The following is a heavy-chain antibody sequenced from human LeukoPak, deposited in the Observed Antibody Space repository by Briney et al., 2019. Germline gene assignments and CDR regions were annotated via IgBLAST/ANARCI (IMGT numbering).Heavy chain of an antibody. Sequence: GGSLRLSCAASGFTFSSYGMHWVRQAPGKGLEWVAIISYDGSNKYYADSVKGRFTISRDNSKNTLYLQMNSLRAEDTAVYYCAKGDYGDSNWYFDLWGRGTLVTVSS. CDR1: GFTFSSYG. D-gene: IGHD4-17*01. CDR2: ISYDGSNK. CDR3: AKGDYGDSNWYFDL. J-gene: IGHJ2*01. V-gene: IGHV3-30*18.